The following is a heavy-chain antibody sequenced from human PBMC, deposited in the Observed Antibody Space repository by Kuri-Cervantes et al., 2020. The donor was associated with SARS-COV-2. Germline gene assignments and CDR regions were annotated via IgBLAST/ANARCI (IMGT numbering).Heavy chain of an antibody. D-gene: IGHD5-24*01. V-gene: IGHV1-69*04. Sequence: SVKVSCKASGGTFSSYAISWVRQAPGQGLEWMGRIIPILGIANYAQKFQGRVTITADKSTSIAYMELSSLRSEDTAVYYCAREMATITAQGYFDYWGQGTLVTVSS. CDR1: GGTFSSYA. CDR3: AREMATITAQGYFDY. J-gene: IGHJ4*02. CDR2: IIPILGIA.